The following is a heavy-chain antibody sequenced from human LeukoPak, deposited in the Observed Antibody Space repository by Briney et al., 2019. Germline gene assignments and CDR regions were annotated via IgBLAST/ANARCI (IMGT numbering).Heavy chain of an antibody. Sequence: GGSLRLSCAASGFTFSSYDMSWIRQAPGKGLEWVSAISGSGGSTYYADSVKGRFTISRDNSKNTLYLQMNSLRAEDTAVYYCAKDVRRTFDYWGQGTLVTVSS. CDR2: ISGSGGST. CDR1: GFTFSSYD. V-gene: IGHV3-23*01. D-gene: IGHD1/OR15-1a*01. J-gene: IGHJ4*02. CDR3: AKDVRRTFDY.